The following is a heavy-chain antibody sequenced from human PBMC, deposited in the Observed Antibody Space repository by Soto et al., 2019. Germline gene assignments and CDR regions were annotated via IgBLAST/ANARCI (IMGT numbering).Heavy chain of an antibody. J-gene: IGHJ4*01. V-gene: IGHV3-23*01. CDR1: GFTFSSYA. D-gene: IGHD3-16*02. Sequence: EVQLLESGGGLVQPGGSLRLSCAASGFTFSSYAMSWVRQAPGKGLEWVSAISGSGGSTYYADSVQGRFTISRDNSTNTLYLQMNSLRAEDTAVYYCAKPIGGVIVLYYFDCWGHGTLVTVSS. CDR2: ISGSGGST. CDR3: AKPIGGVIVLYYFDC.